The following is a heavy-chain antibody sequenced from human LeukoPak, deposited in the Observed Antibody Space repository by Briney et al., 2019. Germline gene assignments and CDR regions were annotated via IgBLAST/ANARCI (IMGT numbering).Heavy chain of an antibody. Sequence: GGSLRLSCSASGFTFSSYAMHWVRQAPGKGLEYVSVISSDGDTTYYADSVKGRFTISRDNSKNMLYLQMSSLRAEDTAVYYCVQDNYGMDVWGQGTTVTVSS. CDR2: ISSDGDTT. J-gene: IGHJ6*02. CDR3: VQDNYGMDV. CDR1: GFTFSSYA. V-gene: IGHV3-64D*06.